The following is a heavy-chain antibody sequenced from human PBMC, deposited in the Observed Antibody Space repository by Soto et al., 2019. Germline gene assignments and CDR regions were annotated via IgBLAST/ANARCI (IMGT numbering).Heavy chain of an antibody. CDR2: IYYSGST. Sequence: QLQLQESGPGLVKPSETLSLTCTVSGGSISSSSYYWGWIRQPPGKGLEWIGSIYYSGSTYYNPSLKSRITISVDTSKNQLSLKLTSVTAANTAVCYCARYDRTGDAFDIWGQGTMVIVSS. D-gene: IGHD3-9*01. V-gene: IGHV4-39*01. CDR1: GGSISSSSYY. CDR3: ARYDRTGDAFDI. J-gene: IGHJ3*02.